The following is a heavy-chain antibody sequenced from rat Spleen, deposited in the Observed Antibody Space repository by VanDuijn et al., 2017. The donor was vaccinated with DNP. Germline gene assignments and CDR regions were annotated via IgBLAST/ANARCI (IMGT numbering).Heavy chain of an antibody. V-gene: IGHV5-46*01. CDR2: ISTSGGST. D-gene: IGHD1-2*01. Sequence: EVQLVESGGGLVQPGRSMKLSCAASGFTFSSFPMAWVRQAPTKGLEWVATISTSGGSTYYRDSVKGRFTISRDNAKNTLYLQMDSLRSEDTATYYCARRNVSGYNSFDYWGQGVMVTVSS. J-gene: IGHJ2*01. CDR3: ARRNVSGYNSFDY. CDR1: GFTFSSFP.